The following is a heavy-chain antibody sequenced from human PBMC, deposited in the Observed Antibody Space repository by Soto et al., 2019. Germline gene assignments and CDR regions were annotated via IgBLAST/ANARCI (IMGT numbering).Heavy chain of an antibody. CDR1: GGTFSSYA. CDR2: IIPIFGTA. J-gene: IGHJ3*02. Sequence: QVQLVQSGAEVKKPGSSVKVSCKASGGTFSSYAISWVRQAPGQGLEWMGGIIPIFGTANYAQKFQGRVTITADESTSTAHMELSSLRSEDTAVYYCAREGGYCSGGSCYSLRAFDIWGQGTMVTVSS. D-gene: IGHD2-15*01. V-gene: IGHV1-69*01. CDR3: AREGGYCSGGSCYSLRAFDI.